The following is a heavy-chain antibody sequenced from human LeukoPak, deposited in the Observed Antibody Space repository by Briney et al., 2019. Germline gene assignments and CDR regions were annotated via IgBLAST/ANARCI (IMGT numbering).Heavy chain of an antibody. D-gene: IGHD2-15*01. CDR1: GYTFTNYG. CDR3: ARVCHWDIDNTRGDPVDY. CDR2: ISAYNGNT. J-gene: IGHJ4*02. V-gene: IGHV1-18*01. Sequence: KISCKSSGYTFTNYGITWVRQAPGQGLEWMGWISAYNGNTNYAQKFQGRVTMTTDTSTSTAYMEVRSLRSDDTAMYYCARVCHWDIDNTRGDPVDYWGQGTLVTVSS.